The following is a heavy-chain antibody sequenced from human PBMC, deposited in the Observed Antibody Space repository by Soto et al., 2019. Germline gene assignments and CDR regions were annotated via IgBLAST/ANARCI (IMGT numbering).Heavy chain of an antibody. CDR1: GFTFSSSA. CDR3: AKVFYDYDSSGYYYFDY. V-gene: IGHV3-23*01. D-gene: IGHD3-22*01. Sequence: EVQLLESGGGLVQPGGSLRLSCAASGFTFSSSAVSWVRQAHGKGPEWISSISGSGSTIYYADSVKGRFTISRDNSKNTLDLQMSSLRAEDTAVYYCAKVFYDYDSSGYYYFDYWGQGALVTVSS. CDR2: ISGSGSTI. J-gene: IGHJ4*02.